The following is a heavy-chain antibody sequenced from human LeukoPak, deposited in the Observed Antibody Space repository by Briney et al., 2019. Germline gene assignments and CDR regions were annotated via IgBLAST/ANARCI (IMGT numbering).Heavy chain of an antibody. D-gene: IGHD5-18*01. CDR1: GFTFSSYG. CDR2: INSDGSIT. CDR3: ARDAVDTANAV. Sequence: GGSLRLSCAASGFTFSSYGMHWVRQAPGKGLVWVSHINSDGSITSYADSVKGRFTISRDNAKNTLYLQMNSLRAEDTAVYYCARDAVDTANAVWGQGTTVTVSS. J-gene: IGHJ6*02. V-gene: IGHV3-74*01.